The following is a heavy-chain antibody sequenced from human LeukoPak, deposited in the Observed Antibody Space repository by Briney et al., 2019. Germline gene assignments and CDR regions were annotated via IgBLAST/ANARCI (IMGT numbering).Heavy chain of an antibody. Sequence: SVKVSCKASGGTFSSYAISGVRQAPGQGLEWMGGIIPIFGTANYEQKFQGRVTITTDESTSTAYMELSSLRSEDTAVYYCARDYEDSSGYYYTSNNWFDPWGQGNLVTVSS. CDR3: ARDYEDSSGYYYTSNNWFDP. D-gene: IGHD3-22*01. J-gene: IGHJ5*02. CDR2: IIPIFGTA. CDR1: GGTFSSYA. V-gene: IGHV1-69*05.